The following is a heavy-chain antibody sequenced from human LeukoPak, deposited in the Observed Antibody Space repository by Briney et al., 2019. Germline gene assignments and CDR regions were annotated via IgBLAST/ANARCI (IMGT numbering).Heavy chain of an antibody. CDR3: ARYCSSTSCYGGYYYYGMDV. V-gene: IGHV1-58*02. Sequence: SVKVSCKASGFTFTSSAMQWVRQARGQRLEWIGWIVVGSGNTNYAQKFQERVTITRDMSTSTAYMELSSLRSEDTAVYYCARYCSSTSCYGGYYYYGMDVWGQGTTITVSS. J-gene: IGHJ6*02. CDR2: IVVGSGNT. D-gene: IGHD2-2*01. CDR1: GFTFTSSA.